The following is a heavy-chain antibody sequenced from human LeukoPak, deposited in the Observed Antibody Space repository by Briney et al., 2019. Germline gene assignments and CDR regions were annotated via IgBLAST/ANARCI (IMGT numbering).Heavy chain of an antibody. V-gene: IGHV4-59*12. Sequence: PSETLSLTCTVSGGSISSYYWSWIRQPPGKGLEWIGYIYYSGSTNYNPSLKSRVTISVDTSKNQFSLKLSSVTAADTAVYYCARFPSVVVVAATRRKNWFDPWGQGTLVTVSS. CDR2: IYYSGST. J-gene: IGHJ5*02. CDR3: ARFPSVVVVAATRRKNWFDP. D-gene: IGHD2-15*01. CDR1: GGSISSYY.